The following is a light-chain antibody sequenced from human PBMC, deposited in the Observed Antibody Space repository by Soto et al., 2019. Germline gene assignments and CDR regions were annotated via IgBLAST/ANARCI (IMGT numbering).Light chain of an antibody. CDR1: SSDVGSYNF. CDR2: EGT. J-gene: IGLJ2*01. CDR3: CSYAGPSTI. V-gene: IGLV2-23*01. Sequence: QSVLTQPASVSGSPGQSITISCTGTSSDVGSYNFVSWFQQHPGKVPKLIIYEGTERPSGVSNRFSASKSGNTASLTISGLQPADEADYYCCSYAGPSTIFGGGTKLTVL.